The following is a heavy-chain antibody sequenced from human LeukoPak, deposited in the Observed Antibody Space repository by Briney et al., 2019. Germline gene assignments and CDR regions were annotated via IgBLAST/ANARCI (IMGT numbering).Heavy chain of an antibody. D-gene: IGHD6-13*01. CDR2: IYYSGST. J-gene: IGHJ4*02. Sequence: SETLSLTCTVSGGSISSYYWSWIRQPPGKGLEWIGYIYYSGSTNYNPSLKSRVTISVDTSKNQFSLKLSSVTAADTAVYYCASGSSWYDSLDYWGQGTLVTVSS. CDR1: GGSISSYY. V-gene: IGHV4-59*08. CDR3: ASGSSWYDSLDY.